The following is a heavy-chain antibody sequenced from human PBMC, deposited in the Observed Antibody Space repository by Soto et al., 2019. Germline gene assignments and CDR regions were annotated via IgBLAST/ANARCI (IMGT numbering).Heavy chain of an antibody. CDR2: IYSSGST. J-gene: IGHJ4*02. Sequence: SETLSLTCIVSGVSISSGDDYWSWIRQPPGKGLEWIGYIYSSGSTYCNPSLRSRATISADTSKNQFSLELTSVTAADTAVYSCARAGAYDYWGQGAQVTVSS. CDR1: GVSISSGDDY. CDR3: ARAGAYDY. V-gene: IGHV4-30-4*01. D-gene: IGHD3-16*01.